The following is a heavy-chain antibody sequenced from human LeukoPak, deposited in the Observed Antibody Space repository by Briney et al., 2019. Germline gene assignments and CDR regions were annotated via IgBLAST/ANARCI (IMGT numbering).Heavy chain of an antibody. CDR2: IYYSGST. Sequence: PSETLSLTCTVSGGSISSYYWSWIRQPPGKGLEWIGYIYYSGSTNYNPSLKSRVTISVDTSKNQFSLKLSSVTAADTAVYYCAREPPGSGSYYRPAYYFDYWGQGTLVTVSS. J-gene: IGHJ4*02. CDR1: GGSISSYY. D-gene: IGHD3-10*01. CDR3: AREPPGSGSYYRPAYYFDY. V-gene: IGHV4-59*01.